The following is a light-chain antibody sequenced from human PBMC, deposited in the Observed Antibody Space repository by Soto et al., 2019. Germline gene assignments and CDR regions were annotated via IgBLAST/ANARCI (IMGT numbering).Light chain of an antibody. CDR3: AAWDNSLSEYV. CDR1: SSNIGRNT. V-gene: IGLV1-44*01. J-gene: IGLJ1*01. Sequence: QSVLTQPPSASETPGQRVTISCSGSSSNIGRNTVNWYQQLRGTAPKLVIYSNNQRPSGVPDRFSGSKSGTSGSLAISGLQSEDEADYYCAAWDNSLSEYVFGTGTKVTVL. CDR2: SNN.